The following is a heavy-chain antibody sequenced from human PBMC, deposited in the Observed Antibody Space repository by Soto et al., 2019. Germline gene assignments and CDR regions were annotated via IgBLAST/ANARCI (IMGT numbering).Heavy chain of an antibody. V-gene: IGHV4-39*01. CDR1: GGYISSSRYY. CDR2: IYYSVST. J-gene: IGHJ6*02. CDR3: ARRLYYDSSGFEGGGMDV. Sequence: PPATLSLTCTVSGGYISSSRYYWGWFRQPSGKGLEWIGSIYYSVSTYYNPSLKSRVTISVDTSKNQFSLKLSSVTAADTAVYYCARRLYYDSSGFEGGGMDVWGQGTTVT. D-gene: IGHD3-22*01.